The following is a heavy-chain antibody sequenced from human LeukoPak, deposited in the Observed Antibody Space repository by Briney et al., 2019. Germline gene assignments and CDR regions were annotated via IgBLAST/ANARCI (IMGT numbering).Heavy chain of an antibody. Sequence: GGSLRLSCAASGFTLNSYWMSWVRQAPGKGLEWVANIKQDGSDKYYVDSVKGRFTISRDNAKNSLYLQMNSLRAEDTAVYYCARLYYADSGTYIRPFDYWGQGTLVTVSS. CDR3: ARLYYADSGTYIRPFDY. J-gene: IGHJ4*02. V-gene: IGHV3-7*04. CDR1: GFTLNSYW. CDR2: IKQDGSDK. D-gene: IGHD3-10*01.